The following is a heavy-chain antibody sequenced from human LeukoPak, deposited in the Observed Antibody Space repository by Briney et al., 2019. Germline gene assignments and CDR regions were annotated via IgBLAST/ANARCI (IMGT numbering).Heavy chain of an antibody. CDR3: AKDTDYDSSGYGDY. CDR2: ISWNSGSI. D-gene: IGHD3-22*01. CDR1: GFTFDDYA. Sequence: GRSLRLSCAASGFTFDDYAMHWVRHAPGKGLEWVSGISWNSGSIGYADSVKGRFTISRDNAKNSLYLQMNSLGAEDTALYYCAKDTDYDSSGYGDYWGQGTLVTVSS. V-gene: IGHV3-9*01. J-gene: IGHJ4*02.